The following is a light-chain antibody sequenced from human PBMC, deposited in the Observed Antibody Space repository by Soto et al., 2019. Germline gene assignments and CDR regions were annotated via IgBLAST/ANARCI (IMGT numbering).Light chain of an antibody. J-gene: IGKJ1*01. Sequence: TVLTHSPGTLSLSLCEIATLSCGASQNVSSNLSVWYQQHPGQAPRLLIYGASSRATGSPDRFSGSGSGTDFSLTIRRLEPDDFAVYYCQKYGNFWTFGQGTKVDIK. CDR3: QKYGNFWT. V-gene: IGKV3-20*01. CDR1: QNVSSNL. CDR2: GAS.